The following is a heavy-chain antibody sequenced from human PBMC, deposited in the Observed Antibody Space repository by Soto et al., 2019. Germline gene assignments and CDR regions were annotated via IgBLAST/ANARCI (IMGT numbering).Heavy chain of an antibody. J-gene: IGHJ4*02. CDR3: AKEIFAAAYAATSAFDL. CDR1: GFTFSSHA. Sequence: AGGSLRLSCAASGFTFSSHAMGWLRQTPGTGPEWVAFVDGSGGDTFYADSVKGRFIISRDNSDNSLYLHMNSLRAGDTGRYFCAKEIFAAAYAATSAFDLWGQGTLVT. D-gene: IGHD2-8*01. CDR2: VDGSGGDT. V-gene: IGHV3-23*01.